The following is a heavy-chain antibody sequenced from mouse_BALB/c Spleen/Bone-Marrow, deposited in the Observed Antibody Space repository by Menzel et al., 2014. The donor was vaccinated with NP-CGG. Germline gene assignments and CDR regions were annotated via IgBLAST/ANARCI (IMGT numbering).Heavy chain of an antibody. CDR1: GYTFTSYW. CDR2: IDPSDSYT. V-gene: IGHV1S127*01. D-gene: IGHD1-1*01. J-gene: IGHJ4*01. CDR3: TRWGTTVVAYYAMDY. Sequence: VQLQQSGAELVKPGASVKMSCKASGYTFTSYWMHWVKQRPGQGLEWIGVIDPSDSYTSYNQKFKGKATLTVGTSSSTAYMQLSSLTSEDSAFYYCTRWGTTVVAYYAMDYWGQGTSVTVSS.